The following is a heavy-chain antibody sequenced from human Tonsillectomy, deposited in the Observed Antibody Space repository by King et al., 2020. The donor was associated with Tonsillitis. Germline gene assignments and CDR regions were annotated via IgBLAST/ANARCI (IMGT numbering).Heavy chain of an antibody. CDR3: ARDPPIFGVAPAAFDI. CDR2: INPNSGGT. J-gene: IGHJ3*02. CDR1: GYTFTGYY. Sequence: QLVQSGAEVKKPGASVKVSCKASGYTFTGYYMHWVRQAPGQGLEWMGWINPNSGGTNYAQKFQGRVTMTRDTSISTAYMELSRLRSDDTAVYYCARDPPIFGVAPAAFDIWGQGTMVTVSS. V-gene: IGHV1-2*02. D-gene: IGHD3-3*01.